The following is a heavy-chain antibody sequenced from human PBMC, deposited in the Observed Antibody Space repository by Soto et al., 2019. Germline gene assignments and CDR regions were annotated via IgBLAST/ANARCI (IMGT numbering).Heavy chain of an antibody. V-gene: IGHV4-30-4*01. CDR1: GGFINSGDYH. Sequence: SETLSLTCTVSGGFINSGDYHWTWIRQFPGKGLEWIGGIYYSASTYYNPALVSRITISLDTSKNQFSLKLTSVTAADTAVYYCARDSRTPSGGMDVWGQGTTVTVSS. CDR3: ARDSRTPSGGMDV. J-gene: IGHJ6*02. CDR2: IYYSAST.